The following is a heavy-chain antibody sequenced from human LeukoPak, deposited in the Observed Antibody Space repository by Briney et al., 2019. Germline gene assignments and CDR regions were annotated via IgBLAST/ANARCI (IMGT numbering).Heavy chain of an antibody. CDR2: IWYDGSNK. CDR3: ARDSGSSFFDY. D-gene: IGHD1-26*01. Sequence: GGSLRLSCAASGFTFSSYGMHWVRQAPGKGLEWVAVIWYDGSNKYYADSVKGRFTISGDNSKNTLYLQMNSLRAEDTAVYYCARDSGSSFFDYWGQGTLVTVSS. V-gene: IGHV3-33*01. CDR1: GFTFSSYG. J-gene: IGHJ4*02.